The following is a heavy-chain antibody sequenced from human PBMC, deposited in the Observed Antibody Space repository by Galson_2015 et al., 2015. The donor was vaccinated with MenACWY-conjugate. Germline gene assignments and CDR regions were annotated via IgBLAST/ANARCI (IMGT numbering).Heavy chain of an antibody. CDR3: AREAPDGYGLFDY. Sequence: SETLSLTCTVSGGSISSYYWSWIRQPPGKGLEWIGYIYYSGSTNYNPSLKSRVTISVDTSKNQFSLKLSSVTAADTAVYYCAREAPDGYGLFDYWGQGTLVTVSS. V-gene: IGHV4-59*01. CDR1: GGSISSYY. D-gene: IGHD5-18*01. CDR2: IYYSGST. J-gene: IGHJ4*02.